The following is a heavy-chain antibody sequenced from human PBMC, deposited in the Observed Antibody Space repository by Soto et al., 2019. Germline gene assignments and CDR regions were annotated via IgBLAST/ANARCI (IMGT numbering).Heavy chain of an antibody. V-gene: IGHV4-34*01. CDR2: INHSGST. D-gene: IGHD2-15*01. CDR1: GGSFSGYY. Sequence: SETLSLTCAVYGGSFSGYYWSWIRQPPGKGLEWIGEINHSGSTNYNPSLKSRVTISVDTSKNQFSLKLSSVTAADTAVYYCPRVSVVGVVAARPNWFDPWGQGTRVTVSS. CDR3: PRVSVVGVVAARPNWFDP. J-gene: IGHJ5*02.